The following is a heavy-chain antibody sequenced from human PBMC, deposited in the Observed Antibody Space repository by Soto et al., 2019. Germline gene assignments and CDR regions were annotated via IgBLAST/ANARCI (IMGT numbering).Heavy chain of an antibody. V-gene: IGHV1-69*13. CDR2: IIPIFGTA. D-gene: IGHD6-13*01. Sequence: SVKVSCKASGGTFSSYAISWVRQAPGQGLEWMGGIIPIFGTANYAQKFQGRVTITADESTSTAYMELSSLRSEDTAVYYCARDPSIAAAFSDYWGQGTLVTVS. CDR3: ARDPSIAAAFSDY. J-gene: IGHJ4*02. CDR1: GGTFSSYA.